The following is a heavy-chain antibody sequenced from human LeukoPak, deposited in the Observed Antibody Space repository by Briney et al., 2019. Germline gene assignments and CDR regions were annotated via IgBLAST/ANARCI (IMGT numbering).Heavy chain of an antibody. J-gene: IGHJ4*02. D-gene: IGHD1-26*01. CDR1: GFTFSSYW. CDR2: ISSSGSTI. V-gene: IGHV3-48*04. Sequence: GGSLRLSCAASGFTFSSYWMSWVRQAPGKGLEWVSYISSSGSTIYYADSVKGRFTISRDNAKNSLYLQMNSLRAEDTAVYYCARGRGSYWIDYWGQGTLVTVSS. CDR3: ARGRGSYWIDY.